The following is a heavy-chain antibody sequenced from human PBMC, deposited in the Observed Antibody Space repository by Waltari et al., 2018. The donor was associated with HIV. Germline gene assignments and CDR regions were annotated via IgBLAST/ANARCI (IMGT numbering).Heavy chain of an antibody. Sequence: EVQLLESGGGLVQPGGSLRLSCAASGFTFSRYAMSWVRPAPGTGREWVSAISGSGGSKYDADSGKGRVTISRDNSKNTLYLQMNSLRAEDTAVYDCAKSGYGGNSGYFQHWGQGTLVTVSS. D-gene: IGHD4-17*01. J-gene: IGHJ1*01. CDR3: AKSGYGGNSGYFQH. CDR2: ISGSGGSK. CDR1: GFTFSRYA. V-gene: IGHV3-23*01.